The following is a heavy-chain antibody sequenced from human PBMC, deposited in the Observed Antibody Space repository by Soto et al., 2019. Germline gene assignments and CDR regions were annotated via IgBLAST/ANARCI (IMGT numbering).Heavy chain of an antibody. Sequence: QLQLQESGPGLVKPSETLSLTCTVSGGSISSSSYYWGWIRPPPGKGLEWIGSIYYSGSTYYNPSLKSRLTISGDTSKNQFSLKLSSGAAADTAVYYCASRRGSYDYWGQGTLVTVSS. CDR1: GGSISSSSYY. CDR2: IYYSGST. D-gene: IGHD1-26*01. CDR3: ASRRGSYDY. J-gene: IGHJ4*02. V-gene: IGHV4-39*01.